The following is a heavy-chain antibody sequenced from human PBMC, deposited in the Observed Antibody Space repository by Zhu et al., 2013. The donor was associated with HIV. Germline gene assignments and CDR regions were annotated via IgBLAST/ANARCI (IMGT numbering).Heavy chain of an antibody. Sequence: QVQLVQSGAEVKKPGSSVKVSCKASGGTFSSYAISWVRQAPGQGLEWMGGIIPIFGTANYAQKFQGRVTITADESTSTAYMELSSLRSEDTAVYYCAREGVDIVATITGPFRNYYYGMDVWGQGTTVTVSS. CDR1: GGTFSSYA. CDR3: AREGVDIVATITGPFRNYYYGMDV. CDR2: IIPIFGTA. V-gene: IGHV1-69*01. D-gene: IGHD5-12*01. J-gene: IGHJ6*02.